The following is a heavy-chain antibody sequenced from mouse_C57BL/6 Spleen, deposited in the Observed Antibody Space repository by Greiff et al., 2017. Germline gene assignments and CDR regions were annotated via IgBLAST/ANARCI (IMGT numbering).Heavy chain of an antibody. CDR2: IDPEDGET. J-gene: IGHJ2*01. CDR1: GFNIKAYY. Sequence: EVQLQQSGAELVKPGASVKLSCTASGFNIKAYYMHWVKQRTEQGLAWIGRIDPEDGETKSAPKFQGKATITADTSSNTAYLQSSRLTYEDTADYYCARSPFYDNYDYWGQGTTLTVSS. V-gene: IGHV14-2*01. D-gene: IGHD2-10*01. CDR3: ARSPFYDNYDY.